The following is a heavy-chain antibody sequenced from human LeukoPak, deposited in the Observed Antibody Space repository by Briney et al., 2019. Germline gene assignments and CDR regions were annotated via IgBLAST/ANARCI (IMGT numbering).Heavy chain of an antibody. Sequence: SETLSLTCAAYGGSFSGYYWSWIRQPPGKGLEWIGEINHSGSTNYNPSLKSRVTISVDTSKNQFSLKLSSVTAADTAVYYCARVGLKYYDILTGYYGNDYWGQGTLVTVSS. CDR3: ARVGLKYYDILTGYYGNDY. V-gene: IGHV4-34*01. CDR1: GGSFSGYY. CDR2: INHSGST. D-gene: IGHD3-9*01. J-gene: IGHJ4*02.